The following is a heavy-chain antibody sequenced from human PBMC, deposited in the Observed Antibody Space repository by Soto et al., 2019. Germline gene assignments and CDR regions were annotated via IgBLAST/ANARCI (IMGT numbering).Heavy chain of an antibody. CDR3: ARDATDFISTSCYSPNYFDY. Sequence: QVQLVQSGAEVKKPGSSVKVSCKASGGTFSSYIISWVRQAPGQGLEWMGRIIPILGIANYAQKFQGRVTITADKSTSTAYMELSSLRLEDTAVYYWARDATDFISTSCYSPNYFDYWGQGTLVTVSS. CDR2: IIPILGIA. CDR1: GGTFSSYI. D-gene: IGHD2-2*02. J-gene: IGHJ4*02. V-gene: IGHV1-69*08.